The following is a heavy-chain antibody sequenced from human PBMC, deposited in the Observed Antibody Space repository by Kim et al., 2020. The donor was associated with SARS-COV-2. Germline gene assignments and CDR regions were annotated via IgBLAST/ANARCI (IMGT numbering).Heavy chain of an antibody. V-gene: IGHV3-23*01. CDR3: AKDVLYVPGRGYFDS. J-gene: IGHJ4*02. D-gene: IGHD3-10*01. Sequence: ADAVRGQFTISGDNAKKTLYLQMDSLRVEDTAVYYCAKDVLYVPGRGYFDSWGQGVLVTVSS.